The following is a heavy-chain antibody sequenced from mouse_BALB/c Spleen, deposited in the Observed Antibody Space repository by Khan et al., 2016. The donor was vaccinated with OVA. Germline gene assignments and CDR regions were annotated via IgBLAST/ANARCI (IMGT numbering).Heavy chain of an antibody. V-gene: IGHV5-9-1*01. J-gene: IGHJ3*01. CDR3: ANGNYGWFAY. Sequence: EVELVESGGGLVKPGGSLKLSCAASGFTFSSFAMSWVRQTPEKRLEWVATISSAGTYTYYPDSVKGRFTISRDNAKNTLYLRMNSLRSEDTAMYYCANGNYGWFAYWGQGTLVTVSA. CDR1: GFTFSSFA. D-gene: IGHD2-1*01. CDR2: ISSAGTYT.